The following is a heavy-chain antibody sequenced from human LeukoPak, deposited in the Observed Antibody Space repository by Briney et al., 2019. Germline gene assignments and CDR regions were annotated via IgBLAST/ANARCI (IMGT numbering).Heavy chain of an antibody. CDR3: AREFSGYAFDI. CDR2: IWYDGSNK. J-gene: IGHJ3*02. D-gene: IGHD5-12*01. Sequence: PGGSLRLSCAASGFTFSSYGMHWVRQAPGKGLEWVAVIWYDGSNKYYADSVKGRFTISRDNSKNTVYLQMNSLRTEDMAVYYCAREFSGYAFDIWGQGTMVTVSS. CDR1: GFTFSSYG. V-gene: IGHV3-33*01.